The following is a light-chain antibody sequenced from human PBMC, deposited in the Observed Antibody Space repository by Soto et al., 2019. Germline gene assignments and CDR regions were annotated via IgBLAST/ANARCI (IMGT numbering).Light chain of an antibody. V-gene: IGKV3-20*01. Sequence: EIVLTQSPGTLSLSPGERATLSCRASQSVSSTYVAWYQQKSGQAPRLLIYGASTTATGIPDRFSGSGSGTDFTLTISRLEPEDFAVYYCQQYGSSPTFGGGTKVDIK. CDR3: QQYGSSPT. CDR2: GAS. CDR1: QSVSSTY. J-gene: IGKJ4*01.